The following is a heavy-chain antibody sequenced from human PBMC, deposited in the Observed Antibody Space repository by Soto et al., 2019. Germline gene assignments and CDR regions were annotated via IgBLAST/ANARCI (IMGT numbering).Heavy chain of an antibody. J-gene: IGHJ5*02. D-gene: IGHD6-13*01. CDR2: IYYSGST. CDR1: GGSVSSGGFY. Sequence: SETLSLTCTVSGGSVSSGGFYWSWIRQHPGKGLEWIGYIYYSGSTYYNPSLKSRVTISVDTSKNQFSLKLSSVTAADTAVYYCSLAAAGTFLAPPPQYNWFDPWGQGTLVTVSS. CDR3: SLAAAGTFLAPPPQYNWFDP. V-gene: IGHV4-31*03.